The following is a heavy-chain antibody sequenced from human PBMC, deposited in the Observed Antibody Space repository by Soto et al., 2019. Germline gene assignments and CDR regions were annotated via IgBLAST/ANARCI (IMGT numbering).Heavy chain of an antibody. V-gene: IGHV4-30-2*01. Sequence: SETLSLTCAVSGGSISSGGYSWSWIRQPPGKGLEWIGYIYHSGSTYYNPSLKSRVTISVDRSKNQFSLKLSSVTAADTAVYYCARDVPYYDILTGYYAFWFEPWGQGTLVTVSS. D-gene: IGHD3-9*01. CDR2: IYHSGST. CDR1: GGSISSGGYS. J-gene: IGHJ5*02. CDR3: ARDVPYYDILTGYYAFWFEP.